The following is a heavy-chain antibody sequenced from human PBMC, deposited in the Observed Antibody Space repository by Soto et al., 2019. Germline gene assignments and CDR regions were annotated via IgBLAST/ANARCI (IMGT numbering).Heavy chain of an antibody. D-gene: IGHD2-2*01. V-gene: IGHV3-21*03. CDR1: GFTFTSYA. CDR2: IRGFSPYT. J-gene: IGHJ6*02. Sequence: PGGSLRLSCAVSGFTFTSYAMTWVRQAPGKGLEWVSGIRGFSPYTFYAESVKGRFPISRDNAKNSLYLEMNSLGVEDTAVSYCARDRGYHVQAYYYNAMGVCVQGPTSTAS. CDR3: ARDRGYHVQAYYYNAMGV.